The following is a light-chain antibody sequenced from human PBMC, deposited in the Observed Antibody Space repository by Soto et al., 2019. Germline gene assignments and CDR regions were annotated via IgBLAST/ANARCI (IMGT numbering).Light chain of an antibody. CDR3: QQYGSSSLT. Sequence: EIVLTQSPGTLSLSPGERATLSCRASQSVSSNYLAWYQQKPGQAHRLLISGASSRATGIPDRFSGSGSGTDFTLTISRLEPEDFAVYYCQQYGSSSLTFGQGTKVEIK. CDR2: GAS. V-gene: IGKV3-20*01. J-gene: IGKJ1*01. CDR1: QSVSSNY.